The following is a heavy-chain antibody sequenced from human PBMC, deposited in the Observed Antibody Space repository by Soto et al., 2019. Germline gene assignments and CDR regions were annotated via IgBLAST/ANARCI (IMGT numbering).Heavy chain of an antibody. Sequence: QVQLVESGGGVVQPGRSLRLSCAASGFTFSSYGMHWVRQAPGKGLEWVAVIWYDGSNKYYADSVKGRFTISRDNSKNTLYLQMSSLRAEDTAVYYCARTGGGSYGGFDYWGQGTLVTVSS. CDR1: GFTFSSYG. J-gene: IGHJ4*02. D-gene: IGHD1-26*01. CDR2: IWYDGSNK. V-gene: IGHV3-33*01. CDR3: ARTGGGSYGGFDY.